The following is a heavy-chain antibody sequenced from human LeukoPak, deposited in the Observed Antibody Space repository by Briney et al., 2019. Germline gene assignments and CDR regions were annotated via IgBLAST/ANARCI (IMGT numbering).Heavy chain of an antibody. CDR2: ISSSGSYT. Sequence: PGGSLRLSCAASGFTFSDYYMSWIRQATGKGLEWVSYISSSGSYTNYADSVKGRFTISRENAKNSLYLQMNSLRAEDTAVFYCARLHDYSNYAYFDYWGQGTLVTVSS. CDR1: GFTFSDYY. V-gene: IGHV3-11*06. CDR3: ARLHDYSNYAYFDY. J-gene: IGHJ4*02. D-gene: IGHD4-11*01.